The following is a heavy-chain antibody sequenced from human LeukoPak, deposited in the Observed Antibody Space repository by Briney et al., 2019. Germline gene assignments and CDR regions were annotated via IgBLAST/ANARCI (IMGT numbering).Heavy chain of an antibody. CDR2: IHNSGST. V-gene: IGHV3-66*01. J-gene: IGHJ4*02. CDR3: LRGDRRDY. CDR1: GFTVSYNF. Sequence: PGGSLRLSCAASGFTVSYNFMSWVRQAPGKGLAWVSVIHNSGSTFYADSVRGRFTISRDNSKNTLYLQMNSLRAEDTAVYYCLRGDRRDYWGQGTLVTVSS.